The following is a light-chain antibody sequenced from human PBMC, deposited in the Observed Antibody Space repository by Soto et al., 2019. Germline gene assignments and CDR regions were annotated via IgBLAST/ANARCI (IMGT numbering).Light chain of an antibody. J-gene: IGKJ5*01. CDR2: SAS. CDR3: QQSFSTPT. V-gene: IGKV1-39*01. Sequence: IQMTQSPSSLSTSIGDRVTITCRASQRINIYLNWYRQKPGKAPELLIYSASNLQSGVPSRFSGSGSGTDFTLTISGLQSEDFATYYCQQSFSTPTFGQGTRLETK. CDR1: QRINIY.